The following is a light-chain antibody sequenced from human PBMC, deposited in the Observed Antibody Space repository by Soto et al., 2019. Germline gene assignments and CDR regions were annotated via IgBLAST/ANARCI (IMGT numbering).Light chain of an antibody. CDR2: GVS. V-gene: IGLV2-14*01. J-gene: IGLJ2*01. CDR3: SSYTSGSSLVV. CDR1: SGDIGGYNY. Sequence: QSALTQPASVSGSPGQSITISCTGTSGDIGGYNYVSWYQQHPGKAPKLMIYGVSNRPSGVSDRFSGSKSGNTASLTISGLQSEDEADYYCSSYTSGSSLVVFGGGTKLTVL.